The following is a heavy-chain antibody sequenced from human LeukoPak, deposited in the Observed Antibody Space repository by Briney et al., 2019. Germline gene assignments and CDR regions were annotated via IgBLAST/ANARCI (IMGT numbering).Heavy chain of an antibody. CDR2: INHSGST. D-gene: IGHD3-3*01. Sequence: PSETLSLTCAVYGGSFSGYYWSWIRQPPGKGLEWIGEINHSGSTNYNPSLKSRVTISVDTSKNQFSLKLSSVTAADTAVYYCARGLRRITTFGVVITGWFDPWGQGTLVTVSS. CDR1: GGSFSGYY. V-gene: IGHV4-34*01. J-gene: IGHJ5*02. CDR3: ARGLRRITTFGVVITGWFDP.